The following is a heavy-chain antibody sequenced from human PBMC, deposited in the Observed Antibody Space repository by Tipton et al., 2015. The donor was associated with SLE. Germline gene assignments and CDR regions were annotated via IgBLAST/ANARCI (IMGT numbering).Heavy chain of an antibody. J-gene: IGHJ4*02. CDR3: ARGSAGITAWY. V-gene: IGHV4-61*02. Sequence: TLSLTCTVSGGSISRGSYYWSWIRQPAGKGLEWIGRISTSGSTHYNPSLKSRVAISVDTSQNQFSLRLSSVTAADTAMYYCARGSAGITAWYWGQGTLVTVSS. CDR1: GGSISRGSYY. CDR2: ISTSGST. D-gene: IGHD1-20*01.